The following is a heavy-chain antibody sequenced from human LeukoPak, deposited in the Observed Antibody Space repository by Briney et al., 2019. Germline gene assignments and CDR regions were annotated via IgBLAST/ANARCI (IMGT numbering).Heavy chain of an antibody. V-gene: IGHV3-21*01. CDR3: ARDGPVTQAY. Sequence: GGSLRLSCVASGFTFSNYYMSWGRQAPGKGLEWVSSISSSSSYIYYADSVKGRFTISRDNAKNSLYLQMNSLRAEDTAVYYCARDGPVTQAYWGQGTLVTVSS. D-gene: IGHD1-14*01. CDR2: ISSSSSYI. CDR1: GFTFSNYY. J-gene: IGHJ4*02.